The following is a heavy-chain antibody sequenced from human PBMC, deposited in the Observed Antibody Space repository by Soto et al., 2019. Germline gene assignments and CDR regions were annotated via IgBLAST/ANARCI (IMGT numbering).Heavy chain of an antibody. CDR2: IWYDGSNK. CDR3: ARDYPTPSGYGDY. Sequence: QVQLVESGGGVVQPGRSLRLSCAASGFTFSSYGMHWVRQAPGKGLEWVAVIWYDGSNKYYADSVKGRFTISRDNSKNTLYLKMNSLRAEDTAVYYCARDYPTPSGYGDYWGQGTLVTVSS. CDR1: GFTFSSYG. J-gene: IGHJ4*02. D-gene: IGHD3-22*01. V-gene: IGHV3-33*01.